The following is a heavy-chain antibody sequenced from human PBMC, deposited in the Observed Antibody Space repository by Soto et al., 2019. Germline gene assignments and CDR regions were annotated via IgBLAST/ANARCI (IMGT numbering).Heavy chain of an antibody. CDR3: ARGGDYYDSGAYYPLYYGMDV. CDR2: ISAYNGNT. J-gene: IGHJ6*02. Sequence: ASVKVSCKASGYTFTSYGISWVRQAPGQGLEWMGWISAYNGNTNYAQKLQGRVTMTTDTSTSTAYMELRSLRSDDTAVYYCARGGDYYDSGAYYPLYYGMDVWGQGTTVTVSS. CDR1: GYTFTSYG. V-gene: IGHV1-18*04. D-gene: IGHD3-22*01.